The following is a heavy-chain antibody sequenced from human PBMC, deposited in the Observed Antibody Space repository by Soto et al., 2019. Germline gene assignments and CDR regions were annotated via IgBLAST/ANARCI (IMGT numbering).Heavy chain of an antibody. CDR2: ISAYNGNT. CDR1: GYTFTTYG. CDR3: ARERCSSTSCYEGPFYYYGMDV. D-gene: IGHD2-2*01. J-gene: IGHJ6*02. V-gene: IGHV1-18*01. Sequence: GASVKVSCKASGYTFTTYGISWVRQAPGQGLEWMGWISAYNGNTNYAQKLQGRVTMTTDTSTSTAYMELRSLRSDDTAVYYCARERCSSTSCYEGPFYYYGMDVWGQGTTVTVSS.